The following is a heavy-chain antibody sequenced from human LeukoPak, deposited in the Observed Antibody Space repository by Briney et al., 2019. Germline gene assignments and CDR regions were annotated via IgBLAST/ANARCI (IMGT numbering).Heavy chain of an antibody. CDR1: GFTFSSYW. Sequence: GGSLRLSCAASGFTFSSYWMHWVRQAPGKGLVWVSRINSDGSSTSYADSVKGRFTISRDNAKNTLYLQMNSLRAEDTAVYYCARAGGLGIQNYYYYMDVWGKGTTVTVS. D-gene: IGHD7-27*01. V-gene: IGHV3-74*01. CDR3: ARAGGLGIQNYYYYMDV. CDR2: INSDGSST. J-gene: IGHJ6*03.